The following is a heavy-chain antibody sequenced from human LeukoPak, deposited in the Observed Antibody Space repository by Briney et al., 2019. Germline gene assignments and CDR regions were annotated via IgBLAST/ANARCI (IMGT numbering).Heavy chain of an antibody. CDR3: ARGTDAYKVGNH. Sequence: SETLSLTCTVSGDFISTDYCWTWIRQPPGKVPEWIGTIYNRDNTYYTSSLASRVTISMDTSKNQFSLKMTSVTAADTAVYYCARGTDAYKVGNHWGQGALVTVSS. D-gene: IGHD5-24*01. CDR1: GDFISTDYC. V-gene: IGHV4-38-2*02. J-gene: IGHJ5*02. CDR2: IYNRDNT.